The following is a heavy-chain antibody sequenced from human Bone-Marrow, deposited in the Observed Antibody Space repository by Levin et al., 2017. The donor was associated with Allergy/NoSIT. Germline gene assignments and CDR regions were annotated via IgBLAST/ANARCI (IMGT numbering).Heavy chain of an antibody. CDR3: AREIKYCTGGSCYNYGLDL. J-gene: IGHJ6*02. D-gene: IGHD2-8*02. CDR2: VWFDGRNK. Sequence: PGGSLRLSCAGSGFTFSDYGMHWVRQIPGKGLEWVSVVWFDGRNKYYADSVKGRFIISRENSNNTMFLQMNNLRPEDTAVYYCAREIKYCTGGSCYNYGLDLWGQGTTVTVSS. CDR1: GFTFSDYG. V-gene: IGHV3-33*01.